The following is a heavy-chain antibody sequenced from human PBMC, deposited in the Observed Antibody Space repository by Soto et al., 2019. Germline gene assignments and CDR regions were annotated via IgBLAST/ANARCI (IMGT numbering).Heavy chain of an antibody. D-gene: IGHD2-2*01. CDR3: ARSDCSSTSCHDDFDI. V-gene: IGHV4-39*01. Sequence: KTSETLSLTCTVSGGSISSSSYYWGWIRQPPGKGLEWIGSIYYSGSTYYNPSLKSRVTISVDTSKNQFSLKLSSVTAADTAVYYCARSDCSSTSCHDDFDIWGQGTMVTVSS. J-gene: IGHJ3*02. CDR1: GGSISSSSYY. CDR2: IYYSGST.